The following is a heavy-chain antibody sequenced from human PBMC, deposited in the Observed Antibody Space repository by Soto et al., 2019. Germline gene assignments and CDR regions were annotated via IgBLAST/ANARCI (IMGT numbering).Heavy chain of an antibody. J-gene: IGHJ4*02. D-gene: IGHD6-6*01. CDR2: ISAYNGNT. V-gene: IGHV1-18*01. CDR3: ARILSREYSSSPGLDY. Sequence: QVQLVQSGVEVKKPGASVKVSCKASGYTFTSYGISWVRQAPGQGLEWMGWISAYNGNTNYAQKLQGRVTMTTDTSTSTAYMELRSLRSDDTAVYYCARILSREYSSSPGLDYWGQGTLVTVSS. CDR1: GYTFTSYG.